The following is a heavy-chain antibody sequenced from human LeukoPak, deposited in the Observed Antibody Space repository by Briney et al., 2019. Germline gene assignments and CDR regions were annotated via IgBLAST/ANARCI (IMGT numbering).Heavy chain of an antibody. V-gene: IGHV4-59*01. Sequence: SETLSLTCTVSGGSISSYCWSWIRQPPGKGLEWIGYIYYSGSTNYNPSLKSRVTISVDTSKNQFSLKLSSVTAADTAVYYCARGYSYGQKPFNDIWGQGTMVTVSS. CDR3: ARGYSYGQKPFNDI. CDR1: GGSISSYC. J-gene: IGHJ3*02. D-gene: IGHD5-18*01. CDR2: IYYSGST.